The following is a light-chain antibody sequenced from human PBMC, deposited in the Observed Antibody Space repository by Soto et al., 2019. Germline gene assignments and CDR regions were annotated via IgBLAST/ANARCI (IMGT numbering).Light chain of an antibody. CDR3: QQADTFPLT. V-gene: IGKV1-12*01. Sequence: IQMTQSPSSVSASVGDRVTLTCRASQGVSSWLAWYQQRPGKAPKLLIYASSKLHSGVPSRFSGSGSGTHFTLTISSLQPEDFATYFCQQADTFPLTFGGGTKVEIK. J-gene: IGKJ4*01. CDR2: ASS. CDR1: QGVSSW.